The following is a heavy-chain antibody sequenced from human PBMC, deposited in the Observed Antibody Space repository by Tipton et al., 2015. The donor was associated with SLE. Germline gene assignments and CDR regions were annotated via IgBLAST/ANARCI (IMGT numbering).Heavy chain of an antibody. J-gene: IGHJ6*02. CDR1: GGSFNGYS. Sequence: TLSLTCAVSGGSFNGYSLTWIRQSPGKGLEWIGEISHSGSANYGPSLKSRLSISIGTSKNHFSLRLTSLTAADTAVYFCARGKYVWGTYAYSYDKYNYHVMDVWGQGTTVTVSS. CDR3: ARGKYVWGTYAYSYDKYNYHVMDV. D-gene: IGHD3-16*01. V-gene: IGHV4-34*01. CDR2: ISHSGSA.